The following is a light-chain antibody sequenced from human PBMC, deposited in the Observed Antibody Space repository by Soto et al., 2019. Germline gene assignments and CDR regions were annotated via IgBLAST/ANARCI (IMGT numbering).Light chain of an antibody. CDR3: SSYAGSNNSSYV. V-gene: IGLV2-8*01. Sequence: QSVLTQPPSASGSPGQSVTISCTGTSSDVGGYNYVSWYQQHPGKALKLMIYEVSKRPSGVPDRFSGSKSGNTASLTVSGLQAEDEADYYCSSYAGSNNSSYVFGTGTKVTVL. J-gene: IGLJ1*01. CDR1: SSDVGGYNY. CDR2: EVS.